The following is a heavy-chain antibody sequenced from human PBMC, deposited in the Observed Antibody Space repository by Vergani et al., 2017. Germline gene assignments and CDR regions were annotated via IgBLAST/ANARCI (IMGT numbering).Heavy chain of an antibody. CDR2: ISGSGGST. CDR1: GFTFSSYA. D-gene: IGHD3-3*01. CDR3: AKGEMGGYDFWSGYMSGDY. Sequence: EVQLLESGGGLVQPGGSLRLSCAASGFTFSSYAMSWVRQAPVKGLEWVSAISGSGGSTYYADSVKGRFTISRDNSKNTLYLQMNSLRAEDTAVYYCAKGEMGGYDFWSGYMSGDYWGQGTLVTVSS. V-gene: IGHV3-23*01. J-gene: IGHJ4*02.